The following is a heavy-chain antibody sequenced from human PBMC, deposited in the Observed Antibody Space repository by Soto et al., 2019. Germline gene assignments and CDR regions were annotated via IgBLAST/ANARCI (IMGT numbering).Heavy chain of an antibody. J-gene: IGHJ5*01. CDR1: GSTFSNIA. CDR3: ATYQNRGYAS. Sequence: GGSLRLSCAASGSTFSNIAMIWVRQAPGKGLEWVSSIGGSGGGITYADSMKGRFTISRDNSKNTLYLQINSLGAEDTAVYYCATYQNRGYASCRHGTLVTVS. D-gene: IGHD3-16*01. CDR2: IGGSGGGI. V-gene: IGHV3-23*01.